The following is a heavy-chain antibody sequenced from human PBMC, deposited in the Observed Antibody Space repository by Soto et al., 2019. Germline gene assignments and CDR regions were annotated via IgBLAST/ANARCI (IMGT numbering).Heavy chain of an antibody. CDR2: ISGSGGST. CDR3: AKDRQNENWFDP. CDR1: GFTFSTYA. J-gene: IGHJ5*02. Sequence: GSLRLSCAASGFTFSTYAMSWVRQAPGKGLEWVSTISGSGGSTYYADSVKGRFTISRDNSKNTLYLQMNSLRAEDTAVYYCAKDRQNENWFDPWGQGTLVTVSS. V-gene: IGHV3-23*01.